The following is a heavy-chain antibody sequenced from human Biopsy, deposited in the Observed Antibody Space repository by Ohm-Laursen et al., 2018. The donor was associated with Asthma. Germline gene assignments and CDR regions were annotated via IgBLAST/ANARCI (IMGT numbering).Heavy chain of an antibody. V-gene: IGHV3-30*03. Sequence: LSLTCAASGFVFSQCGMHWVRQGPGKGLEWVALVSSDGHNKYYEDSVKGRFTISRDNSRNRLYLQINSLTVEDSAVYFCARQSGQEYGDSIPFDTWGQGTRVAVSS. D-gene: IGHD3-22*01. CDR3: ARQSGQEYGDSIPFDT. CDR2: VSSDGHNK. J-gene: IGHJ3*02. CDR1: GFVFSQCG.